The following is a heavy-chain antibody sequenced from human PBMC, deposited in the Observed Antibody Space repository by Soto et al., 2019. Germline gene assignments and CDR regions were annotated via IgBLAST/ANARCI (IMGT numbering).Heavy chain of an antibody. D-gene: IGHD5-12*01. CDR1: GFTFSSYG. V-gene: IGHV3-33*01. J-gene: IGHJ5*02. CDR3: ARDGGCRDGYTVGWNWFDP. CDR2: IWYDGSNK. Sequence: QVQLVESGGGVVQPGRSLRLSCAASGFTFSSYGMHWVRQAPGKWLEWVAVIWYDGSNKYYADSVKGRFTISRDNSKNTLYLQMTSLRAEATAVYYCARDGGCRDGYTVGWNWFDPWGQGTLVTFSS.